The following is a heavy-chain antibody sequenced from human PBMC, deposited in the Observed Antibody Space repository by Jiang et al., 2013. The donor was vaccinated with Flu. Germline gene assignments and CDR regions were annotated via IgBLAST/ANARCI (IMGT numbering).Heavy chain of an antibody. CDR2: IYYSGST. V-gene: IGHV4-59*08. CDR1: GGSISSYY. D-gene: IGHD3-22*01. Sequence: LLKPSETLSLTCTVSGGSISSYYWSWIRQPPGKGLEWIGYIYYSGSTNYNPSLKSRVTISVDTSKNQFSLKLSSVTAADTAVYYCARHGYYDSSGYSRSFDYWGQGTLVTVSS. CDR3: ARHGYYDSSGYSRSFDY. J-gene: IGHJ4*02.